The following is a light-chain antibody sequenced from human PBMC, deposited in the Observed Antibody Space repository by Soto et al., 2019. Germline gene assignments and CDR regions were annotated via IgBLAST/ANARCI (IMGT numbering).Light chain of an antibody. V-gene: IGKV3-20*01. CDR2: GTS. CDR1: ERIYSAY. J-gene: IGKJ5*01. CDR3: QQYGNSPIP. Sequence: GLTQSPGTLSLYRGERATLSCRASERIYSAYLGWYQQKPGQAPRLLIYGTSSRATGIPDRFSGSGSGTDFTLTISRLEPEDFAVYYCQQYGNSPIPFGQGTRLAIK.